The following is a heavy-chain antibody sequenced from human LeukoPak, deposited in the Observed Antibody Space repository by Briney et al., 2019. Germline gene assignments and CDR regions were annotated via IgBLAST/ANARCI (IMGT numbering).Heavy chain of an antibody. V-gene: IGHV3-30*01. D-gene: IGHD2-2*01. J-gene: IGHJ4*02. CDR1: GFTFSSYA. CDR3: ARDLGIVVVPAATCDY. Sequence: PGRSLRLSCAAPGFTFSSYAMHWVRQAPGKGLEWVAVISYDGSNKYYADSVKGRFTISRDNSKNTLYLQMNSLRAEDTAVYYCARDLGIVVVPAATCDYWGQGTLVTVSS. CDR2: ISYDGSNK.